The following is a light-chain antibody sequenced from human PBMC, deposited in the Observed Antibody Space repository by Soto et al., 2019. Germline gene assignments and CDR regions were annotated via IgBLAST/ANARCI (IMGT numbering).Light chain of an antibody. CDR1: QSISSY. J-gene: IGKJ2*01. CDR3: QQSYSTPYT. Sequence: DIQMTQSPSSLSASVEDRVTITCRASQSISSYLNCYQQKPGKAPKLLIYAASSLQSGVPSRFSGSGSGTDFTPTISSLQPEDFATYYCQQSYSTPYTFGQGTKVDIK. V-gene: IGKV1-39*01. CDR2: AAS.